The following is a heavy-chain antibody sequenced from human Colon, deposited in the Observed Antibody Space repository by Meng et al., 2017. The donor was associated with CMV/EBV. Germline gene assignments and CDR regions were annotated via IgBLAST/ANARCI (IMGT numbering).Heavy chain of an antibody. Sequence: SETLSLTCSVSGGSIRNYHWSWVRQSPGKGLEWIGYVYYSGNANYNPSLKSRVTMSLDTSKNQFSLKLSSVTAADSAVYYCARDRPYAYYYFGLDVWGPGTTVTVSS. CDR1: GGSIRNYH. CDR3: ARDRPYAYYYFGLDV. CDR2: VYYSGNA. V-gene: IGHV4-59*01. D-gene: IGHD2-2*01. J-gene: IGHJ6*02.